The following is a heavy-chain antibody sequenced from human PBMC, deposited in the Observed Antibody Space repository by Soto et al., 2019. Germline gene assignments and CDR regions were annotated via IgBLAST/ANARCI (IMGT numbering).Heavy chain of an antibody. J-gene: IGHJ4*02. CDR3: ARSRNSAVADSFDF. CDR1: GFTFRNYA. D-gene: IGHD1-26*01. CDR2: ISRDGSHK. Sequence: GGSLRLSCAASGFTFRNYAIHWVRQAPGKGLEWVAVISRDGSHKYYLDSVEGRFTTSRDNSKDTVNLLMNSLRDDDSAMYYCARSRNSAVADSFDFWGQGTLVTVSS. V-gene: IGHV3-30*04.